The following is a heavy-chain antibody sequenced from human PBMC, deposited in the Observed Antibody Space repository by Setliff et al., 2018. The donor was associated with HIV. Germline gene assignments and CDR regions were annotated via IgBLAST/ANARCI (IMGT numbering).Heavy chain of an antibody. D-gene: IGHD3-10*01. J-gene: IGHJ4*02. CDR3: ARAPRLTMIRGVFDY. CDR1: GGTFNTYT. CDR2: IIPSTGTT. Sequence: SVKVSCKASGGTFNTYTITWVRQAPGQGLEWMGGIIPSTGTTNYAQKFQGRVTITTDESRSIVYMEVSSLRSEDTAVYYCARAPRLTMIRGVFDYWGQGTLVTVSS. V-gene: IGHV1-69*16.